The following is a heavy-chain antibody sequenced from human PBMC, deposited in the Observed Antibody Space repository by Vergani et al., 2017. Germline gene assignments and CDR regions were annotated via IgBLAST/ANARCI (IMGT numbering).Heavy chain of an antibody. V-gene: IGHV1-18*01. CDR2: ISAYNGNT. J-gene: IGHJ1*01. D-gene: IGHD2-15*01. CDR1: GYTFSTYG. CDR3: ARDLIENDTYGRSCY. Sequence: QVQLVQSGAEVKKPGASVKVSCKASGYTFSTYGISWVRQAPGQGLEWMGWISAYNGNTNYPEKFQGRLTMTTDTSTRTAYMELRSLRSDDTAVYYCARDLIENDTYGRSCYCGPATLVTVSS.